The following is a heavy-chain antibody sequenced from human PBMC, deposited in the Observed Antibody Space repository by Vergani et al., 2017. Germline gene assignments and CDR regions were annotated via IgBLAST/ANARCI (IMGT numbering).Heavy chain of an antibody. D-gene: IGHD2-21*01. V-gene: IGHV4-4*07. J-gene: IGHJ3*02. CDR1: GGSISSYY. CDR3: ASSACGGDCYTANDACDI. CDR2: IYTSGST. Sequence: QVQLQESGPGLVKPSETLSLICTVSGGSISSYYWSWIRQPAGKGLEWIGRIYTSGSTNYNPSLKSRVTMSVDTSKNQFSLKLSSLTAADTAVYYCASSACGGDCYTANDACDIWGQGTMVTGSS.